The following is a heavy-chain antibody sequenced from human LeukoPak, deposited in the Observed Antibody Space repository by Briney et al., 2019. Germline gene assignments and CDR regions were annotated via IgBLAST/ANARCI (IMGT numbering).Heavy chain of an antibody. CDR3: ARLPAMFYYYYYMDV. J-gene: IGHJ6*03. Sequence: PSETLSLTCTVSGGSISSYYWSWIRQPPGKGLEWIGEINHSGSTNYNPSLKSRVTISVDTSKNQFSLKLSSVTAADTAVYYCARLPAMFYYYYYMDVWGKGTTVTISS. CDR1: GGSISSYY. V-gene: IGHV4-34*01. D-gene: IGHD5-18*01. CDR2: INHSGST.